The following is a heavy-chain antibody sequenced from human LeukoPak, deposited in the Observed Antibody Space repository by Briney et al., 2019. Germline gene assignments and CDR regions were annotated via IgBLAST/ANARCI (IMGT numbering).Heavy chain of an antibody. V-gene: IGHV4-59*01. Sequence: SETLSLTCTVSGGSISSYYWSWIRQPPGKGLEWIGYIYYSGSTNYNPSLKNRVTISVDTSKSQFSLKLSSVTAADTAVYYCARGREWLFYFDYWGQGTLVTVSS. D-gene: IGHD6-19*01. CDR3: ARGREWLFYFDY. CDR1: GGSISSYY. J-gene: IGHJ4*02. CDR2: IYYSGST.